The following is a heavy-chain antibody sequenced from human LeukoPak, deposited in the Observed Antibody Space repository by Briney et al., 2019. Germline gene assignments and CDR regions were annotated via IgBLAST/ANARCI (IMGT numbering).Heavy chain of an antibody. Sequence: GGSLRLSCAASGFSFSNYGMSWVRQAPGKGLEWVSGVSASGASTYSEDSVKGRFIISRDNSMNMVFLQMNSLRAEDTAVYYCARQHTAWFVDYWGQGILVTVSS. V-gene: IGHV3-23*01. J-gene: IGHJ4*02. CDR3: ARQHTAWFVDY. D-gene: IGHD3-9*01. CDR1: GFSFSNYG. CDR2: VSASGAST.